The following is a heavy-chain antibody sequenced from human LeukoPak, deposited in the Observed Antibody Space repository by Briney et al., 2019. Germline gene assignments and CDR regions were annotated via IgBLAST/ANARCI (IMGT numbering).Heavy chain of an antibody. J-gene: IGHJ5*02. CDR3: ARGGYYDSSGSFDP. V-gene: IGHV1-46*01. D-gene: IGHD3-22*01. CDR2: INPSGGST. CDR1: GYTFAMYY. Sequence: ASVTVSCTASGYTFAMYYIHWVRQAPGQGLEGMGIINPSGGSTRYAHKFQGRVTMTRDTSTSTVYMELSSLRSDDTAVYYCARGGYYDSSGSFDPWGQGTLVTVSS.